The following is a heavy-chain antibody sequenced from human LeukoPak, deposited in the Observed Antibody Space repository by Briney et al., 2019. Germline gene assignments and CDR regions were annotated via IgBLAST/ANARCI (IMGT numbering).Heavy chain of an antibody. CDR1: GGSFSSYY. CDR3: ARRGSYTSGWPFDY. CDR2: LYYSGGT. Sequence: SETLSLTCAVSGGSFSSYYWSWIRQPPGKGLEWIGYLYYSGGTNYNPSLKSRVTISVDRSKTHFSLNLSSVTAADTAVYYCARRGSYTSGWPFDYWGQGTLVTVSS. D-gene: IGHD6-19*01. J-gene: IGHJ4*02. V-gene: IGHV4-59*12.